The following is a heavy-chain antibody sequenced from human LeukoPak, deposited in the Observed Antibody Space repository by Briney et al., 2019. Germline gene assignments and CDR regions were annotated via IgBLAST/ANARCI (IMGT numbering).Heavy chain of an antibody. J-gene: IGHJ4*02. CDR2: FYSGGST. CDR1: GFSVSRNY. V-gene: IGHV3-53*01. Sequence: GGSLRLSCAASGFSVSRNYMRWVRQAPGKGLEWVSVFYSGGSTYYADSVKGRFTISRDNSKNTLYLQMNSLRAEDTAVYYCARDSYYGSGSYYRYTFDYWGQGTLVTVSS. CDR3: ARDSYYGSGSYYRYTFDY. D-gene: IGHD3-10*01.